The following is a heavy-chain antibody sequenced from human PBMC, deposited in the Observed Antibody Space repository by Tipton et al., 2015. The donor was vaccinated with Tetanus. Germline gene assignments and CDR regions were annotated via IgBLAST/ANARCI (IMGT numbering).Heavy chain of an antibody. Sequence: QLVQSGGEVKKPGESLKISCKGSGYIFNNYWIGRVRQKPGKGLEWMGIIYPGDSDTRYSPSFQGQVTISVDKSINTAYLQWSSLKASDTSMFYCARAHCTDGVCNFDFWGQGALVTVAS. J-gene: IGHJ4*02. CDR2: IYPGDSDT. V-gene: IGHV5-51*01. CDR3: ARAHCTDGVCNFDF. D-gene: IGHD2-8*01. CDR1: GYIFNNYW.